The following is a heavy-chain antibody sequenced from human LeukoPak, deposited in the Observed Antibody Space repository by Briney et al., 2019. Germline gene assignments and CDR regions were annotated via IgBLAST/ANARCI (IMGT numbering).Heavy chain of an antibody. J-gene: IGHJ4*02. CDR3: ARIRNGSDSVLTYYFDY. V-gene: IGHV4-39*07. CDR1: GASISSSTYY. D-gene: IGHD4-23*01. Sequence: SETLPLTCTVSGASISSSTYYWGWIRQPPGKWLEWIGTISYSGSTHYNPSLKSRITISEDTSNNQFSLKLSSVTAADTAVYYCARIRNGSDSVLTYYFDYWGQGTLVTVSS. CDR2: ISYSGST.